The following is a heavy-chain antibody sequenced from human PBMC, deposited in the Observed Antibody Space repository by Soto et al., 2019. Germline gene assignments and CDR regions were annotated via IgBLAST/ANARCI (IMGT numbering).Heavy chain of an antibody. CDR3: ARDIGYSSSWQTFED. V-gene: IGHV3-9*01. J-gene: IGHJ4*02. CDR1: GFTFDDYA. D-gene: IGHD6-13*01. CDR2: ISWNSGSI. Sequence: GGSLRLSCAASGFTFDDYAMHWVRQAPGKGLEWVSGISWNSGSIGYADSVKGRFTISRDNAKNSLYLQMNSLRAEDTALYYCARDIGYSSSWQTFEDRGQGSLVTVSS.